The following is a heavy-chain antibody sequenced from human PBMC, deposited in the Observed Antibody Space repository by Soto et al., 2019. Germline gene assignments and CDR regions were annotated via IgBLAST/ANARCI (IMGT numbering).Heavy chain of an antibody. CDR3: AKALVGYYYDSSGYYPDAFDI. J-gene: IGHJ3*02. V-gene: IGHV3-23*01. CDR2: ISGSGGST. Sequence: EAQLLESGGGLVQPGGSLRLSCAASGFTFSSYAMSWVRQAPGKGLEWVSAISGSGGSTYYADSVKGRFTISRDNSKNTLYLQMNSLRAEDTAVYYCAKALVGYYYDSSGYYPDAFDIWGQGTMVTVSS. D-gene: IGHD3-22*01. CDR1: GFTFSSYA.